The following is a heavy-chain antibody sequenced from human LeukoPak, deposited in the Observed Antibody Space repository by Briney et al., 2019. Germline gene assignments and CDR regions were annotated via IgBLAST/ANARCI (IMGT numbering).Heavy chain of an antibody. J-gene: IGHJ5*02. CDR1: GGSISSYY. CDR2: IYYSGST. D-gene: IGHD3-22*01. Sequence: SETLSLTCTVSGGSISSYYWSRIRQPPGKGLEWIGYIYYSGSTNYNPSLKSRVTISVDTSKNQFSLKLSSVTAADTAVYYCARSMSLYYYDSSGSVSWFDPWGQGTLVTVSS. V-gene: IGHV4-59*01. CDR3: ARSMSLYYYDSSGSVSWFDP.